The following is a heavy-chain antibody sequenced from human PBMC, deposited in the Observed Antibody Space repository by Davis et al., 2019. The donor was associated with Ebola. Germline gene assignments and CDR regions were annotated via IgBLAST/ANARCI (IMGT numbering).Heavy chain of an antibody. CDR1: GFTFSNYA. Sequence: GESLKISCSASGFTFSNYAMHWVRQAPGKGLESVSGISSFGSNTYQADSVKGRFAISRDNSKNTLYLEMSSLRPEDTAIYYCLKGGCSSTNCYTRWFDPWGQGTLVNVSS. D-gene: IGHD2-2*02. CDR3: LKGGCSSTNCYTRWFDP. V-gene: IGHV3-64D*08. J-gene: IGHJ5*02. CDR2: ISSFGSNT.